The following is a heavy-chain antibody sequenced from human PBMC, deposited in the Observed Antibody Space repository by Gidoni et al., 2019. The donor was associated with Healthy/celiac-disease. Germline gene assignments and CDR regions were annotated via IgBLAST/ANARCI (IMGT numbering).Heavy chain of an antibody. CDR3: ARVEPYYYDSSGRARPGGYYFDY. CDR1: GFTVSRNY. J-gene: IGHJ4*02. CDR2: IYSGGST. V-gene: IGHV3-66*01. D-gene: IGHD3-22*01. Sequence: EVQLVESGGGLVQPGGSLRLSCAASGFTVSRNYMSWVRHAPGKGLEWVSVIYSGGSTYYADSVKGRFTISRDNSKNTLYLQMNSLRAEDTAVYYCARVEPYYYDSSGRARPGGYYFDYWGQGTLVTVSS.